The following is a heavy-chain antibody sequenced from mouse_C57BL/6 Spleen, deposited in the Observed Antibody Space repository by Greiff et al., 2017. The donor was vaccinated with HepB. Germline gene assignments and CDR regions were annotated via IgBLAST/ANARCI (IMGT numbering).Heavy chain of an antibody. CDR1: GYTFTDYN. Sequence: VQLKESGPELVKPGASVKIPCKASGYTFTDYNMDWVKQSHGKSLEWIGDINPNNGGTIYNQKFKGKATLTVDKSSSTAYMELRSLTSEDTAVYYCARREISYYSNSGAMDYWGQGTSVTVSS. V-gene: IGHV1-18*01. CDR3: ARREISYYSNSGAMDY. J-gene: IGHJ4*01. CDR2: INPNNGGT. D-gene: IGHD2-5*01.